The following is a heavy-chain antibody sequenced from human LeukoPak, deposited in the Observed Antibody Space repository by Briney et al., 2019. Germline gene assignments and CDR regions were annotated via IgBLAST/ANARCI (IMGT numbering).Heavy chain of an antibody. J-gene: IGHJ3*02. Sequence: PSETLSLTCTVSGGPIVSGGHYWAWIRQPPGKGLEWVGSLYYNGNTYYNPSLKSRISMSVDTSENQFSLKLSSVTAADTAVYSCARVVYTVYGGAFDIWGQGTVVTVSP. D-gene: IGHD5/OR15-5a*01. V-gene: IGHV4-39*07. CDR1: GGPIVSGGHY. CDR3: ARVVYTVYGGAFDI. CDR2: LYYNGNT.